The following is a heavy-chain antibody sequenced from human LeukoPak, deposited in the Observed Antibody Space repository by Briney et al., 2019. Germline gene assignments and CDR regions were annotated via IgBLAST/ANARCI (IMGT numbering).Heavy chain of an antibody. D-gene: IGHD3-22*01. CDR1: GFTFSSYG. J-gene: IGHJ6*03. CDR2: IRYDGSTK. Sequence: GGSLRLSCAASGFTFSSYGMNWVRQAPGKGLEWVAFIRYDGSTKYYADSVKGRFTISRDNSKNTLYLQMNSLRAEDTALYYCARGPTSSSGYLNYYYYYMDVWGKGTTVTISS. V-gene: IGHV3-30*02. CDR3: ARGPTSSSGYLNYYYYYMDV.